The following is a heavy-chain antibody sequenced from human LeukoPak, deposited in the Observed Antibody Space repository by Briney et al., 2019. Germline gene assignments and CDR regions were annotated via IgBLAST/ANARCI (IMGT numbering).Heavy chain of an antibody. D-gene: IGHD2-2*01. CDR2: ISYDGSNK. CDR1: GFTFSSYA. V-gene: IGHV3-30-3*01. J-gene: IGHJ4*02. CDR3: ARMPGGPYYFDY. Sequence: GGSLRLSCAASGFTFSSYAMHWVRQAPGKGLEWVAVISYDGSNKYYADSVKGRFTISRDNSKNTLYLQMNSLRAEDTAVYYCARMPGGPYYFDYWGQGTLVTVSS.